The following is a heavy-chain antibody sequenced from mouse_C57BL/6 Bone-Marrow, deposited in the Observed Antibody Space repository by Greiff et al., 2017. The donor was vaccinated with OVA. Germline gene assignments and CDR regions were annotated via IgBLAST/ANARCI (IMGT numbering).Heavy chain of an antibody. CDR2: IRYDGSN. Sequence: EVKLKESGPGLVKPSQSLSLTCSVTGYSITSGYYSNCIRQFPGNQLDWMGYIRYDGSNNYNPSLKNRISLTRDTSKNQFFLKLNSGTTDDTATYYCARGDVWGQGTTLTVSA. CDR3: ARGDV. J-gene: IGHJ2*01. CDR1: GYSITSGYY. V-gene: IGHV3-6*01.